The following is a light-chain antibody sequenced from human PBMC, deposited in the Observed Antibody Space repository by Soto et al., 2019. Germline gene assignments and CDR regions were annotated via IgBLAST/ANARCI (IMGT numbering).Light chain of an antibody. CDR2: DAS. J-gene: IGKJ5*01. CDR3: QQYNAYST. CDR1: QSISSW. V-gene: IGKV1-5*01. Sequence: DIQITQSPSTLSASVGDRVTITCRASQSISSWLAWYQQKPGKAPKLLIYDASSLQSGVPSRFSGSGSATEFTLTISSLQPGDFATYYCQQYNAYSTFGQGTRLEIK.